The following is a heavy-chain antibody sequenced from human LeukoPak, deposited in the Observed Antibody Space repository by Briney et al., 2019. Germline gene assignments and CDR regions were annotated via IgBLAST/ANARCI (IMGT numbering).Heavy chain of an antibody. J-gene: IGHJ4*02. V-gene: IGHV3-23*01. D-gene: IGHD6-19*01. CDR3: AKTFIAVANPIDY. CDR2: ISGGGTST. Sequence: GGSLRLSCAASGFTFSSYAMSWVRQAPGKGLEWVSVISGGGTSTYYADSVKGRFTISKDNHRNTLYLQMNSLRAEDTAVYYCAKTFIAVANPIDYWGQGTLVTVSS. CDR1: GFTFSSYA.